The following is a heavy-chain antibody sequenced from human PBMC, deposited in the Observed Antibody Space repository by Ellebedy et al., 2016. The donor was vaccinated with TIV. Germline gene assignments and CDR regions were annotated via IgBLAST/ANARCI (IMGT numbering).Heavy chain of an antibody. CDR1: GFTFDDYA. D-gene: IGHD6-13*01. Sequence: SLKISXAASGFTFDDYAMHWVRQAPGKGLEWVSGISWNSGSIGYADSVKGRFTISRDNAKNSLYLQMNSLRAEDTALYYCAKDIWIGSSWYLFGAFDIWGQGTMVTVSS. CDR2: ISWNSGSI. V-gene: IGHV3-9*01. J-gene: IGHJ3*02. CDR3: AKDIWIGSSWYLFGAFDI.